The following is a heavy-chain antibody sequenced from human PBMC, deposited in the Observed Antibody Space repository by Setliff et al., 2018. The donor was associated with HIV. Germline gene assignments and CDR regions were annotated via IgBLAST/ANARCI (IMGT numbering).Heavy chain of an antibody. CDR1: GYTFTDYY. Sequence: ASVKVSCKASGYTFTDYYIHWVRQDPGQGLEWMGWNNSASGGTNYAQNFQGRVTVTRDTSINTAYVELNSLKSDDTAVYYCARDYLHVFDIWGQGTMVTVSS. J-gene: IGHJ3*02. CDR2: NNSASGGT. V-gene: IGHV1-2*02. CDR3: ARDYLHVFDI.